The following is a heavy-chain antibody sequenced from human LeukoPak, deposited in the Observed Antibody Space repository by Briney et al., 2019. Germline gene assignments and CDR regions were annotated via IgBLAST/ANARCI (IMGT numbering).Heavy chain of an antibody. CDR3: ARAETGDYYGSGSPFDY. D-gene: IGHD3-10*01. J-gene: IGHJ4*02. CDR2: ISAYNGNT. CDR1: GYTFTSYG. Sequence: ASVKVSCKASGYTFTSYGISWVRQAPGQGLEWMGWISAYNGNTNYAQKLQGRVTMTTDTSTSTAYMELRSLRSDDTAVYYCARAETGDYYGSGSPFDYWGQGTLVTVSS. V-gene: IGHV1-18*01.